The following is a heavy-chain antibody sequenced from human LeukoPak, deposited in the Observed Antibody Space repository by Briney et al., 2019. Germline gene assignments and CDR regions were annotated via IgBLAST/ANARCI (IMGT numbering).Heavy chain of an antibody. CDR3: ARAIVVVPAAIYDAFDI. Sequence: SETLSLTCTVSGGSISSYYWSWIRQPAGKGLEWIGRIYTSGSTNYNPSLKSRVTMSVDTSKNQFSLKLSSVTAADTAVYYCARAIVVVPAAIYDAFDIWGQGTMVTVSS. D-gene: IGHD2-2*02. V-gene: IGHV4-4*07. CDR2: IYTSGST. J-gene: IGHJ3*02. CDR1: GGSISSYY.